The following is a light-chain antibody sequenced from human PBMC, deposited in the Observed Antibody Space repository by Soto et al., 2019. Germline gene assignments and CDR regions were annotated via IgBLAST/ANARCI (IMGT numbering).Light chain of an antibody. CDR1: RRDIGGYNY. J-gene: IGLJ1*01. V-gene: IGLV2-14*01. CDR3: SSYTSSSTYV. CDR2: DVS. Sequence: QSLFSQPDYLSGSSAQSNTISCTGTRRDIGGYNYLSWYQQHPGNAPKLMFYDVSNRSSGVFNRFSGSKSGNTASLTFSGLQAEDEADYYCSSYTSSSTYVFGTGTKVTVL.